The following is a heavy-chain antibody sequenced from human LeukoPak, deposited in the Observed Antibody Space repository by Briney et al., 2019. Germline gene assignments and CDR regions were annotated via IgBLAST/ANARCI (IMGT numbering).Heavy chain of an antibody. CDR1: GFTFSTYG. Sequence: GGSLRLSCVASGFTFSTYGMSWVRQAPGKGLEWVSAISGSGDSTYYADSVKGRFTISRDNSKNTLYLQMNSLRAEDTAVYYCVKDRVVAAAFGCFQHWGQGTLVTVSS. J-gene: IGHJ1*01. D-gene: IGHD6-13*01. CDR3: VKDRVVAAAFGCFQH. CDR2: ISGSGDST. V-gene: IGHV3-23*01.